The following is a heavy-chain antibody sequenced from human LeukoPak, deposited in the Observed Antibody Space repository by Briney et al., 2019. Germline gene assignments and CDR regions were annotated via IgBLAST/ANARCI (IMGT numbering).Heavy chain of an antibody. CDR2: INHSGST. CDR1: GGSFSGYY. V-gene: IGHV4-34*01. D-gene: IGHD4-17*01. CDR3: ARGGSVRWSLYGDYPSRYYDAFDI. Sequence: SETLSLTCAVYGGSFSGYYWSWIRQPPGKGLEWIGEINHSGSTNYNPSLKSRVTISVDTSKNQFSLKLSSVTASYTAVYYCARGGSVRWSLYGDYPSRYYDAFDIWGQGTMVTVSS. J-gene: IGHJ3*02.